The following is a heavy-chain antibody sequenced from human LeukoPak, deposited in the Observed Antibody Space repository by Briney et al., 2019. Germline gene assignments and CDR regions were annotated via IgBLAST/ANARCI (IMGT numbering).Heavy chain of an antibody. J-gene: IGHJ5*02. D-gene: IGHD2-2*01. CDR1: GFTFSSHA. V-gene: IGHV3-74*01. CDR3: ARGAPYCSSTSCIGFDP. CDR2: INTDGSST. Sequence: PGGSLRLSCGVSGFTFSSHAMSWVRQARGKGLEWVSRINTDGSSTSYADSVKGRFTISRDNAKNTRYLQMNSLRAEDTAVYYCARGAPYCSSTSCIGFDPWGQGTLVTVSS.